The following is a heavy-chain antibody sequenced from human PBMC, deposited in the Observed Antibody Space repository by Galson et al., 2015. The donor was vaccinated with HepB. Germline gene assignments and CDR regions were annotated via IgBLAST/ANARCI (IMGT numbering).Heavy chain of an antibody. J-gene: IGHJ4*02. CDR2: IWYDGSNK. CDR3: ARGTYYDSSGYPYFDY. D-gene: IGHD3-22*01. V-gene: IGHV3-33*01. CDR1: GFTFSSYG. Sequence: SLRLSCAASGFTFSSYGMHWVRQAPGKGLEWVAVIWYDGSNKYYADSVKGRFTISRDNSKNTLYLQMNSLRAADTAVYYCARGTYYDSSGYPYFDYWGQGTLVTVSS.